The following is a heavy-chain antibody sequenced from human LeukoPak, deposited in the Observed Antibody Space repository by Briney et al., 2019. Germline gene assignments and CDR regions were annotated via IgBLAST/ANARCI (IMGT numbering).Heavy chain of an antibody. Sequence: SETLSLTCAVSGGSISSSNWWSWVRQPPGKGLEWIGEIYHSGSTNYNPSLKSRVTISVDKSKNQFSLKLSSVTAADTAVYYCARTYYYGSGSYYYFDYWGQGTLVTVSS. CDR3: ARTYYYGSGSYYYFDY. D-gene: IGHD3-10*01. CDR2: IYHSGST. CDR1: GGSISSSNW. J-gene: IGHJ4*02. V-gene: IGHV4-4*02.